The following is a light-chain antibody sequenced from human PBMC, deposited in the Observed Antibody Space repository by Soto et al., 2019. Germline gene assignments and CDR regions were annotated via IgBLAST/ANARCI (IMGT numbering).Light chain of an antibody. CDR2: GAS. CDR3: QNFGDSPFT. Sequence: EVVLMQSPDTLSLSPGERDTLSCRASESISSHYIAWNQHNPGQAPRLLIFGASTRATGIPDRFSGSWSGTDFTLTISRLEPEDFAMYYCQNFGDSPFTFGPGTKVDIK. J-gene: IGKJ3*01. CDR1: ESISSHY. V-gene: IGKV3-20*01.